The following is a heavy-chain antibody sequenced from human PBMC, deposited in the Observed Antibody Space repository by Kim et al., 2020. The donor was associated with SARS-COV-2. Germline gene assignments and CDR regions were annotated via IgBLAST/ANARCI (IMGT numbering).Heavy chain of an antibody. CDR2: ISGGGDAT. Sequence: SFALYWLRQAPGKGLEWVSGISGGGDATYDGDSVKGRFTISRDNSKNTLYLQMNRLRVEDTAVFYCAKDPYLLLPMSGSSFDTWGPGTLAT. V-gene: IGHV3-23*01. CDR1: SFA. D-gene: IGHD2-21*02. J-gene: IGHJ4*02. CDR3: AKDPYLLLPMSGSSFDT.